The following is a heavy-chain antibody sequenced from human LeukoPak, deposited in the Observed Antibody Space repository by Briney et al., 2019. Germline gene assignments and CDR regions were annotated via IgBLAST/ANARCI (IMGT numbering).Heavy chain of an antibody. D-gene: IGHD3-3*01. V-gene: IGHV3-64*01. CDR1: RFTFSNYA. Sequence: GGSLRLSCAASRFTFSNYAMHWVRQAPGKGLEHVSAISSNGGNTHYANSVKGRFTISRDNAKNSLYLQMNSLRAEDTAVYYCARDAETGIRFLEWLSNYYYYYYMDVWGKGTTVTVSS. CDR2: ISSNGGNT. CDR3: ARDAETGIRFLEWLSNYYYYYYMDV. J-gene: IGHJ6*03.